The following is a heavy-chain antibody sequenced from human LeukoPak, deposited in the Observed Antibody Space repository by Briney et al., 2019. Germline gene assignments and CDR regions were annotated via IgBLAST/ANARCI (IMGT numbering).Heavy chain of an antibody. D-gene: IGHD6-19*01. CDR3: ARYSSGWYPYFDY. V-gene: IGHV1-3*04. CDR2: INTGNGNT. CDR1: GYTFTNYA. J-gene: IGHJ4*02. Sequence: ASVKVSCKASGYTFTNYALHWVRQAPGQRLEWMGWINTGNGNTKYSQKFQGRVTITRDTSASTAYMELSSLRSEDTAVYYCARYSSGWYPYFDYWGQGTLVTVSS.